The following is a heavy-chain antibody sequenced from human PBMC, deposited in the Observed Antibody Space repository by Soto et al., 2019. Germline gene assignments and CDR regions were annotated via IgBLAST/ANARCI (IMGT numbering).Heavy chain of an antibody. D-gene: IGHD3-22*01. J-gene: IGHJ4*02. CDR2: VHYSGST. Sequence: SETLSLTCSVSGCSIRSNIYYWGWIRQPPGKGLEWIATVHYSGSTYYTPSLKNRVTISADTSNNQLSLRLNSVTAADTAVYYWARQHYYDSSGYYTWNWGQGTLVTVS. V-gene: IGHV4-39*01. CDR3: ARQHYYDSSGYYTWN. CDR1: GCSIRSNIYY.